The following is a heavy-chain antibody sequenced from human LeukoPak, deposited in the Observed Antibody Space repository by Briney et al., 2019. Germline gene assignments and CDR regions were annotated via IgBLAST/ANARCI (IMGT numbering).Heavy chain of an antibody. V-gene: IGHV4-4*07. J-gene: IGHJ5*02. CDR1: GDSISGYY. CDR3: ARDRIATVNNWFDP. Sequence: SETLSLTCTVSGDSISGYYWSWIRRPAGKGLEWIGRIYTSGSTNYNPSLKSRVTMSVDTSKNQFSLKLSSVTAADTAVYYCARDRIATVNNWFDPWGQGTLVTVSS. D-gene: IGHD4-17*01. CDR2: IYTSGST.